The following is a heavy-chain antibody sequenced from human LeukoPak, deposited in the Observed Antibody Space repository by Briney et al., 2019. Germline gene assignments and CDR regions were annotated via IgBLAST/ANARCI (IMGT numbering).Heavy chain of an antibody. D-gene: IGHD6-13*01. CDR1: GYTFTSYA. J-gene: IGHJ4*02. V-gene: IGHV1-3*01. CDR3: ARVRSRYSSSWPCY. Sequence: ASVKVSCKASGYTFTSYAMHWVRQAPGQRLEWMGWINAGNGNTKYSQKFQGRVTITRDTSASTVYMELSSLRSEDTAVYYCARVRSRYSSSWPCYWGQGTLVTVSS. CDR2: INAGNGNT.